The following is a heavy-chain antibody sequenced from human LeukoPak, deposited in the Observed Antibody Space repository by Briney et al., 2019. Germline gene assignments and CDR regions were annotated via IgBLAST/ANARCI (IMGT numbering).Heavy chain of an antibody. Sequence: GGSLRLSCAASGFTFSSYVIHWVRQAPGKGLDWVAVVSYDGSNKFYTDSVEGRFTISRDSSKNTLFLQMDSLRADDTAMYYCAKEYCSGDDCYGDAFDIWGQGTMVIVSS. CDR3: AKEYCSGDDCYGDAFDI. V-gene: IGHV3-30*18. CDR2: VSYDGSNK. D-gene: IGHD2-15*01. CDR1: GFTFSSYV. J-gene: IGHJ3*02.